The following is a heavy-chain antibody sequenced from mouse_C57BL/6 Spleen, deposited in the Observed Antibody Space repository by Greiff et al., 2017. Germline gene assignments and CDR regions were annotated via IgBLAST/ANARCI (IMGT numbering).Heavy chain of an antibody. CDR1: GYTFTSYW. D-gene: IGHD1-1*01. V-gene: IGHV1-69*01. CDR2: IDPSASYT. CDR3: ARAVYYYGSSFLFDY. J-gene: IGHJ2*01. Sequence: QVQLQQPGAELVMPGASVKLSCKASGYTFTSYWMHWVKQRPGQGLEWIGEIDPSASYTNYNQKFKGKSTLTVDKSSSTAYMQLSSLTSEDSAVYYCARAVYYYGSSFLFDYWGQGTTLTVSS.